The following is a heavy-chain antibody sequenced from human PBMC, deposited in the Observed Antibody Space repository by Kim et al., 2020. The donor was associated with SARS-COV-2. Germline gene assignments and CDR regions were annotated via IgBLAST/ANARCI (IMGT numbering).Heavy chain of an antibody. V-gene: IGHV4-34*01. CDR3: ARGTYDYVWGSYRLHDAFDI. CDR2: INHSGST. Sequence: SETLSLTCAVYGGSFSGYYWSWIRQPPGKGLEWIGEINHSGSTNYNPSLKSRVTISVDTSKNQFSLKLSSVTAADTAVYYCARGTYDYVWGSYRLHDAFDIWGQGTMVTVSS. D-gene: IGHD3-16*02. J-gene: IGHJ3*02. CDR1: GGSFSGYY.